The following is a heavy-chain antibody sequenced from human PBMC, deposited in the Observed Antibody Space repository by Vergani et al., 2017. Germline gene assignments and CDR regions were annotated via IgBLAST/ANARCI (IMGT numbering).Heavy chain of an antibody. CDR3: AKDGSTVPFIDY. J-gene: IGHJ4*02. V-gene: IGHV3-30*18. CDR2: ISYDGSNR. D-gene: IGHD1-26*01. Sequence: QVQLVESGGGVVQPGRSLRLSCAASGFTFSSYGMHWVRQAPGTGLEWVAVISYDGSNRYYADSVKGRFTITRDNSKNTLYLQMNSLRAEDTAVYYCAKDGSTVPFIDYWGQGTLVTVSS. CDR1: GFTFSSYG.